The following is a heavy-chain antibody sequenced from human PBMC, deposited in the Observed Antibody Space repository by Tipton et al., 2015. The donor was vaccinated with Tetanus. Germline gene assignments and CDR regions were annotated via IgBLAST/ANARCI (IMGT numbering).Heavy chain of an antibody. CDR2: IFHSGTA. CDR3: ARANNDIPKKGPFDS. D-gene: IGHD1-1*01. J-gene: IGHJ4*02. CDR1: GGSIINTTW. V-gene: IGHV4-4*02. Sequence: TLSLTCTVSGGSIINTTWLTWVRQPPGKGLEWLGDIFHSGTAYYSPSLKSRVTISFGTSKNQFSLNLESVTAADTAVYYCARANNDIPKKGPFDSWGQGTLVTVSS.